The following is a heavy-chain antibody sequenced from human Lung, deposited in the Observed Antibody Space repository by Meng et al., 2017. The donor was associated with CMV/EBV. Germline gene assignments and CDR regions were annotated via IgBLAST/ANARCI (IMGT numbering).Heavy chain of an antibody. D-gene: IGHD2-2*01. CDR3: ARVLGYCSSTSCASDY. J-gene: IGHJ4*02. CDR1: GFTFSTYR. Sequence: GESLKISCAASGFTFSTYRMNWVRQAPGKGLEWVSSISSSSSYIYYADSVKGRFTISRDNAKNSLYLQMNSLSAEDTAVYYCARVLGYCSSTSCASDYWGQGTLVTVSS. V-gene: IGHV3-21*01. CDR2: ISSSSSYI.